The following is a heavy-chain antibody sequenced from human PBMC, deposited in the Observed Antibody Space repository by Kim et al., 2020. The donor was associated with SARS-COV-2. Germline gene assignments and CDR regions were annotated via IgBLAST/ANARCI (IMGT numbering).Heavy chain of an antibody. CDR3: ARGIAVAGFDY. D-gene: IGHD6-19*01. V-gene: IGHV1-69*04. J-gene: IGHJ4*02. Sequence: NYAQEFQGRVTITADKSTSTAYMELSSLRSEDTAVYYCARGIAVAGFDYWGQGTLVTVSS.